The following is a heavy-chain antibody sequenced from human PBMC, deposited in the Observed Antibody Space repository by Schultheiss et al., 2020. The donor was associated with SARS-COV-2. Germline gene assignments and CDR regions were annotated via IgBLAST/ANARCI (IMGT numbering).Heavy chain of an antibody. Sequence: SETLSLTCTVSGGSISSYYWSWIRQPPGKGLEWIGEINHSGSTNYNPSLKSRVTISVDTSKNQFSLKLSSVTAADTAVYYCARAAAGTPDAFDIWGQGTMVTVSS. J-gene: IGHJ3*02. D-gene: IGHD6-13*01. CDR2: INHSGST. CDR1: GGSISSYY. V-gene: IGHV4-34*01. CDR3: ARAAAGTPDAFDI.